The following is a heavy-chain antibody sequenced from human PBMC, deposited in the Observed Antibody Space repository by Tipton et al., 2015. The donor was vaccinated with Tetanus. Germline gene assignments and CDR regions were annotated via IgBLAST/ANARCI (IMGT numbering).Heavy chain of an antibody. V-gene: IGHV4-34*01. Sequence: TLSLTCAVYGGSFSGYYWSWIRQPPGKGLEWIGEINHSGSTNYNPSLKSRVTISVDTSKNQFSLKLSSVTAADTAVYYCARVYYGSGSYYFDYWGQGTLVTVSS. CDR3: ARVYYGSGSYYFDY. CDR1: GGSFSGYY. J-gene: IGHJ4*02. D-gene: IGHD3-10*01. CDR2: INHSGST.